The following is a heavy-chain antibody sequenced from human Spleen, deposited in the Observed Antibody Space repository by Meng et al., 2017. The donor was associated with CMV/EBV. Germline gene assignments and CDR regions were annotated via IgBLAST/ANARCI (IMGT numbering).Heavy chain of an antibody. D-gene: IGHD2-15*01. Sequence: LSLSCSASGFTFSRYWMHWVRQAPGKGLVWVSRIDSDGSSTSYADSVKGRFTISRDNAKNTLYLQMNSLRAEDTAVYYCARDRISRGYWGQGTLVTVSS. CDR3: ARDRISRGY. CDR2: IDSDGSST. V-gene: IGHV3-74*01. CDR1: GFTFSRYW. J-gene: IGHJ4*02.